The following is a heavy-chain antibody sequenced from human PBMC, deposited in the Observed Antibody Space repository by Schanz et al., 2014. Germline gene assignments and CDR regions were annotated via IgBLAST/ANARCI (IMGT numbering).Heavy chain of an antibody. V-gene: IGHV1-18*04. Sequence: QVHLVQSGAEVHKPGASLKISCKASGYTFTNFFLHWVRQAPGQGLEWMGWISPYNGNTNYAQKLQGRVTMTADTSTSTAYMDLRSLRSDDTAVYYCARDQSPYTNASDVRYFDYWGQGSLVTVSS. J-gene: IGHJ4*02. D-gene: IGHD6-6*01. CDR1: GYTFTNFF. CDR3: ARDQSPYTNASDVRYFDY. CDR2: ISPYNGNT.